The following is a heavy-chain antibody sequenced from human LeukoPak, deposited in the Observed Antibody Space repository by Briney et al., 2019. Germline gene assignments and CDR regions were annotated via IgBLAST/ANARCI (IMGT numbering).Heavy chain of an antibody. D-gene: IGHD3-16*01. CDR3: ARDRGGTSGNWFDP. J-gene: IGHJ5*02. V-gene: IGHV1-2*06. Sequence: ASVKVSCKXSGYTFTGYYMHRVRQAPGQGLEWMGRINPNSGGTNYSQKFQGRVTMTRDTSISTAYMELSRLRSDDTAVYYCARDRGGTSGNWFDPWGQGTLVTVSS. CDR1: GYTFTGYY. CDR2: INPNSGGT.